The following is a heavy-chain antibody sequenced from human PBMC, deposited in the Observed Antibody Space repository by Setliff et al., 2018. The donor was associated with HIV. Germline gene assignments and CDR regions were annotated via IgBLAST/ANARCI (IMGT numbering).Heavy chain of an antibody. D-gene: IGHD3-3*02. CDR1: GGSISSSNYY. CDR3: ARAHFWSGYYGY. J-gene: IGHJ4*02. CDR2: IYYSGST. V-gene: IGHV4-39*07. Sequence: SETLSLTCTVSGGSISSSNYYWGWIRQPPGKGLEWIGSIYYSGSTYYNPSLKSRVTISVDTSKNQFSLKLSSVTAADTAVYYCARAHFWSGYYGYWGQGTLVTVSS.